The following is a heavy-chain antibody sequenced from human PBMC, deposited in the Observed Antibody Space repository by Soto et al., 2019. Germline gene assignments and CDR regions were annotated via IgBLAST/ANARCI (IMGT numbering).Heavy chain of an antibody. CDR3: ARDDYGGNGPLDY. CDR1: GCTFSSYA. Sequence: SVKVSCKASGCTFSSYAISWVRQAPGQGLEWMGGIIPIFGTANYAQKFQGRVTITADESTSTAYMELSSLRSEDTAVYYCARDDYGGNGPLDYWGQGTLVTVSS. J-gene: IGHJ4*02. D-gene: IGHD4-17*01. V-gene: IGHV1-69*13. CDR2: IIPIFGTA.